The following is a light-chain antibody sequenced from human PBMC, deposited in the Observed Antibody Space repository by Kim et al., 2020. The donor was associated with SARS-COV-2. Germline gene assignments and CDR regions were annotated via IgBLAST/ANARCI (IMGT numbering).Light chain of an antibody. Sequence: QRVTISCTGSSSNIGTCFDVHWYQQLPGTAPKFLIYSNNNRPSGVPDRFSASKSGTSASLAITGLQAEDEAEYYCQSYDNSLSTYVFGTGTKVTVL. J-gene: IGLJ1*01. V-gene: IGLV1-40*01. CDR3: QSYDNSLSTYV. CDR2: SNN. CDR1: SSNIGTCFD.